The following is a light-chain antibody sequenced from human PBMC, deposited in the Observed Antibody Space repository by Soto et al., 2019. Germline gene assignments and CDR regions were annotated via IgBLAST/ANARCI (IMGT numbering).Light chain of an antibody. CDR1: QSISRD. J-gene: IGKJ2*01. CDR3: QQSYSTPRNT. CDR2: AAS. Sequence: DIQMTQSPSSLSASVGDRVTITCRASQSISRDLNWYQQKPGKAPKLLIYAASSLQSGGPSRFSGSGSGTDFTLTISSLQPEDFATYYCQQSYSTPRNTFGQGTKLEIK. V-gene: IGKV1-39*01.